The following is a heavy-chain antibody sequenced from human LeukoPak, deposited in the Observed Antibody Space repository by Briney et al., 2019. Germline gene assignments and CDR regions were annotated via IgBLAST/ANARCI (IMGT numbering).Heavy chain of an antibody. Sequence: PGGSLRLSCAASGFTYSSYWMHWVRQAPGKGLVWVSGINSDGSSTTYADSVKGRFTISRDNAKNTLYLQMNSLRAEDTAVYYCARWETTVTTLDYWGQGTLVTVSS. J-gene: IGHJ4*02. CDR1: GFTYSSYW. V-gene: IGHV3-74*01. CDR2: INSDGSST. D-gene: IGHD4-17*01. CDR3: ARWETTVTTLDY.